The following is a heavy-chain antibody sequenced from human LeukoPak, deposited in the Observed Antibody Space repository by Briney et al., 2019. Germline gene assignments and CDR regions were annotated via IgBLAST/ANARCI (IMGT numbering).Heavy chain of an antibody. CDR3: ASRGDGYHLGAYDI. CDR1: GLNVGTNY. CDR2: VYSGDNA. J-gene: IGHJ3*02. V-gene: IGHV3-66*01. Sequence: GGSLRLSCAASGLNVGTNYMIWVRQAPGKGLEWVSVVYSGDNAFYTDSVKGRFTISRDNSKNALFLQMNSLRVEDTALYYCASRGDGYHLGAYDIWGQGTMVTVSS. D-gene: IGHD5-24*01.